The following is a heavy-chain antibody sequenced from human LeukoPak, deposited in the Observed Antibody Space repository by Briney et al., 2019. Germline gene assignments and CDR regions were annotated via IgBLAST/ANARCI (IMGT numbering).Heavy chain of an antibody. CDR3: ARLVRFYYFDY. Sequence: SQTLSLTCTVSGGSISSGSYYWSWIRQPAGTGLEWIGRIYTSGSTNYNPSLKSRVTISVDTSKNQFSLKLSSVTAADTAVYYCARLVRFYYFDYWGQGTLVTVSS. V-gene: IGHV4-61*02. D-gene: IGHD4-17*01. J-gene: IGHJ4*02. CDR2: IYTSGST. CDR1: GGSISSGSYY.